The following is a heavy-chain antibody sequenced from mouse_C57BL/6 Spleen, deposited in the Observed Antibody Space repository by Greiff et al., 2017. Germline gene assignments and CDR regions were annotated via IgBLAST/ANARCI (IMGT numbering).Heavy chain of an antibody. CDR3: ARGDYGGFAY. CDR2: INPSTGGT. CDR1: GYSFTGYY. V-gene: IGHV1-42*01. J-gene: IGHJ3*01. D-gene: IGHD2-4*01. Sequence: EVKVVESGPELVKPGASVKISCKASGYSFTGYYMNWVKQSPEKSLEWIGEINPSTGGTTYNQKFKAKATLTVDKSSSTAYMQLKSLTSEDSAVYYCARGDYGGFAYWGQGTLVTVSA.